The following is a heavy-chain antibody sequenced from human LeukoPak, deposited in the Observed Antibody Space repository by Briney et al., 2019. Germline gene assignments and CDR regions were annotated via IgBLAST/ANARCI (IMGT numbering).Heavy chain of an antibody. Sequence: PGRSLRLSCAASGFTFSRYGMHWVRQAPGKGLEWVAVIWDDGSNKYYADSVKGRFTISRDNSKNALSLQMNSLRAEDTAVYYCAKGDLKDGGLDYFSDWGQGTLVTVSS. J-gene: IGHJ4*02. CDR3: AKGDLKDGGLDYFSD. D-gene: IGHD2-15*01. V-gene: IGHV3-33*06. CDR2: IWDDGSNK. CDR1: GFTFSRYG.